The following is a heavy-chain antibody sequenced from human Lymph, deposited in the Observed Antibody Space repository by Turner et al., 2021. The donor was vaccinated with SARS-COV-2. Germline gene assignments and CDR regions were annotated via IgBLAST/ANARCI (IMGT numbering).Heavy chain of an antibody. V-gene: IGHV4-30-4*01. Sequence: QVQLQESGPGLVKPSQTLSLTCTVSGGSISSGDYYWGWIRQPPGKGLEWIGYIYYSGSTFNNPSLKSRVTISVDTSKNQFSLKLSSVTAADTAVYYCVRVVVLRRAYFDYWGQGTLVTVSS. CDR3: VRVVVLRRAYFDY. D-gene: IGHD2-8*01. J-gene: IGHJ4*02. CDR1: GGSISSGDYY. CDR2: IYYSGST.